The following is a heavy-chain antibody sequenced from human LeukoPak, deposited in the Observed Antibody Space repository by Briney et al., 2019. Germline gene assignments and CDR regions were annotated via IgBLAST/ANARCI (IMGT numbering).Heavy chain of an antibody. CDR2: ISGDNGST. Sequence: ASVKVSCKASGYTFSSYGISWVRQAPGQGLEWMGWISGDNGSTSYAQKLQGRVTMTTDTSTNTAYMELRSLRSDDSAIYYCAREDTRRGSRGYFDYWGQGTLVTVSS. D-gene: IGHD2-2*01. V-gene: IGHV1-18*01. CDR1: GYTFSSYG. CDR3: AREDTRRGSRGYFDY. J-gene: IGHJ4*02.